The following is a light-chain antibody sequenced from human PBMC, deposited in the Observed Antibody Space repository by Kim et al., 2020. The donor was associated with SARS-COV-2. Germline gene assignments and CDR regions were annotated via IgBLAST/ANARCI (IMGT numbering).Light chain of an antibody. CDR3: SSYTSSSTWV. CDR2: EVS. J-gene: IGLJ3*02. V-gene: IGLV2-18*02. Sequence: GPSVTLSCTGTSSDVGSYNRVPWYQQPPGTAPKLMIYEVSNRPSGVPDRFSGSKSGNTASLTISGLQAEDEADYYCSSYTSSSTWVFGGGTKLTVL. CDR1: SSDVGSYNR.